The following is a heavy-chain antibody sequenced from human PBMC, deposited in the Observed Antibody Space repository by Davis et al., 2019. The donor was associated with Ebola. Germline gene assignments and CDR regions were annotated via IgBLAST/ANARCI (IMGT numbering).Heavy chain of an antibody. J-gene: IGHJ4*02. CDR1: GGSINNCV. D-gene: IGHD2-15*01. Sequence: SVKVSCKASGGSINNCVITWVRQAPGQGLEWVGGIIPLFGMVKYAQKFQGRVTIIADGSTKTAYMELNTLTSEDTAMYYCAREGFDEGVPIAWGQGTLITVSS. CDR2: IIPLFGMV. CDR3: AREGFDEGVPIA. V-gene: IGHV1-69*13.